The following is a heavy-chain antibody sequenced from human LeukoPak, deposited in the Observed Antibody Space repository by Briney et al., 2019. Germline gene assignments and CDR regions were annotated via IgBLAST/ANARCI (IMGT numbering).Heavy chain of an antibody. J-gene: IGHJ4*02. V-gene: IGHV3-30*18. CDR1: GFTFSSYG. Sequence: GGSLRLSCAASGFTFSSYGMHWVRQAPGKGLEWVAVISYDGSNKYYADSVKGRFTISRDNSKNTLYLQMNSLRAEDTAVYYCAEAARGRYCSGGSCYGFDYWGQGTLVTVSS. CDR2: ISYDGSNK. CDR3: AEAARGRYCSGGSCYGFDY. D-gene: IGHD2-15*01.